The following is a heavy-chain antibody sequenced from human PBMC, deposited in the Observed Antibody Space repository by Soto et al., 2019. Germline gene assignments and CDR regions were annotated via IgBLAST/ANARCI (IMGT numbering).Heavy chain of an antibody. Sequence: ASVKVSCKASGYTFTSYYMHWVRQAPGQGLEWMGIINPSGGSTSYAQKFQGRLTITKDTSKNQVVLTMTNMDPVDTATYYCAHSQRTGGYWGQGTLVTVSS. V-gene: IGHV1-46*01. CDR3: AHSQRTGGY. CDR2: INPSGGST. CDR1: GYTFTSYY. J-gene: IGHJ4*02. D-gene: IGHD6-25*01.